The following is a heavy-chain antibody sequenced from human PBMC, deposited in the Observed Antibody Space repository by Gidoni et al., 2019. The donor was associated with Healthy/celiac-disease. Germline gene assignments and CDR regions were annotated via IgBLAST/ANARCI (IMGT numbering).Heavy chain of an antibody. Sequence: QVQLQQCGAGLLKPSETLSLTCAVYGGSFSGYYWSWIRQPPGKGLEWIGESNHSGSTNYNPSLKSRVTISVDTSKNQFSLKLSSVTAADTAVYYCARGIVGARYYYYYYMDVWGKGTTVTVSS. D-gene: IGHD1-26*01. CDR1: GGSFSGYY. CDR3: ARGIVGARYYYYYYMDV. V-gene: IGHV4-34*01. J-gene: IGHJ6*03. CDR2: SNHSGST.